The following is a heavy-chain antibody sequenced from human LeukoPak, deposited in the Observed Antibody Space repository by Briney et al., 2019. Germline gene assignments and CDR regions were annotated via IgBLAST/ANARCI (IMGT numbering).Heavy chain of an antibody. D-gene: IGHD1-26*01. CDR2: INHSGST. Sequence: SETLSLTCAVYGGSFSGYYWSWIRQPPGKGLEWIGEINHSGSTNYNPSLKSRVTISVDTSKNQFSLKLSSVTAADTAVYYCASEGSYYCFDYWGRGTLVTVSS. J-gene: IGHJ4*02. CDR3: ASEGSYYCFDY. CDR1: GGSFSGYY. V-gene: IGHV4-34*01.